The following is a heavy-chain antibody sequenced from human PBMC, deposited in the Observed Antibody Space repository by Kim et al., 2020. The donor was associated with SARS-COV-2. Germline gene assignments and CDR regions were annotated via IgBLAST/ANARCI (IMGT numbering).Heavy chain of an antibody. V-gene: IGHV4-34*01. D-gene: IGHD5-18*01. CDR3: ARGGIGYSYGGDY. CDR2: INHSGST. Sequence: SETLSLTCAVYGGSFSGYYWSWIRQPPGKGLEWIGEINHSGSTNYNPSLKSRVTISVDTSKNQFSLKLSSVTAADTAVYYCARGGIGYSYGGDYWGQGTLVTVSS. CDR1: GGSFSGYY. J-gene: IGHJ4*02.